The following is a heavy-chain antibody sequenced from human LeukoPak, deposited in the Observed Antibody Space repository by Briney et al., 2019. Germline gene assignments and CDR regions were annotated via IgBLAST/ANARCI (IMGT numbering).Heavy chain of an antibody. V-gene: IGHV5-51*01. D-gene: IGHD5-12*01. J-gene: IGHJ4*02. CDR3: ARPSNSGYDF. CDR1: GYSFSNYW. Sequence: PGESLKISCKASGYSFSNYWIGWVRQMPGKVLEWMGIIYPSDSDTRYRPSFQGQVTISADKSISTAYLQWSSLKASDTAMYYCARPSNSGYDFWGQGALVTVSS. CDR2: IYPSDSDT.